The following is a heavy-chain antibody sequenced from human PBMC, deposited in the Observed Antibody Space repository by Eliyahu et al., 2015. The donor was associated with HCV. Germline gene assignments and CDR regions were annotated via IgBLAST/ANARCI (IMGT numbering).Heavy chain of an antibody. CDR1: GGSIXTYX. CDR3: ASGGGGIAVTGTGGWFDP. V-gene: IGHV4-59*01. Sequence: QVQLQESGPGLVKPSEXLSLTCTVSGGSIXTYXXSWIRXPPGKGLEWIGYIHYSGSTNYNPSLKSRVTISLDTSKNQFSLNLTSVTAADTAMYYCASGGGGIAVTGTGGWFDPWGQGTLVTVSS. D-gene: IGHD6-19*01. J-gene: IGHJ5*02. CDR2: IHYSGST.